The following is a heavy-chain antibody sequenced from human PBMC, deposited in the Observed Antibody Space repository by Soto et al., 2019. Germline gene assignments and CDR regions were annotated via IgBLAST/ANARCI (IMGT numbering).Heavy chain of an antibody. Sequence: QVQLQESGPGLVKPSETLSLTCTISGVSISSYYWSWIRQPPEKGLEWIGYIYYSGSTNYNPSLKSRVTISVDTSKNQFSLKLNSVTAADTAVYYCARHPVSYYYYYMDVWGKGTTVTVSS. CDR2: IYYSGST. CDR3: ARHPVSYYYYYMDV. CDR1: GVSISSYY. V-gene: IGHV4-59*08. J-gene: IGHJ6*03.